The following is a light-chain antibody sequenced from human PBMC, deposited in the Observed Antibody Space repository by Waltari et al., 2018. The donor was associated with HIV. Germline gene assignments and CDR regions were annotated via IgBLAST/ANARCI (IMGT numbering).Light chain of an antibody. CDR1: STDSRFYQY. CDR2: DIN. Sequence: QSALTQPASVSGFLGQSINISCTGISTDSRFYQYVSWYQQHPGKIPRLIIFDINNRPSGVSDHFSGSMSGNSASLTFSGLQSGDEAHYYCASNRLDYTLIFGGGTKLTVL. V-gene: IGLV2-14*03. CDR3: ASNRLDYTLI. J-gene: IGLJ2*01.